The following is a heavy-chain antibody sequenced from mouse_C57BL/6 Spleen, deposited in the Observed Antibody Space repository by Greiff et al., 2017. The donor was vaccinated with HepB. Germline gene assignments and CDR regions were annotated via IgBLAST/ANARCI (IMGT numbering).Heavy chain of an antibody. J-gene: IGHJ2*01. Sequence: QVQLQQPGAELVKPGASVKLSCKASGYTFTSYWMQWVKQRPGQGLEWIGEIDPSDSYTNYNQKFKGKATLTVDTSSSTAYMQLSSLTSEDSAVYYCARSWEGNWVDYWGQGTTLTVSS. CDR3: ARSWEGNWVDY. V-gene: IGHV1-50*01. CDR1: GYTFTSYW. CDR2: IDPSDSYT. D-gene: IGHD4-1*01.